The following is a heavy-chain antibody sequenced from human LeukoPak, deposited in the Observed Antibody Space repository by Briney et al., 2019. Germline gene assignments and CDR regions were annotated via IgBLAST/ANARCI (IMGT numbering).Heavy chain of an antibody. CDR1: GYTFTSYY. D-gene: IGHD3-3*01. CDR2: INPSGGST. Sequence: ASVKVSCKASGYTFTSYYMHWVRQAPGQGLGWMGIINPSGGSTSYAQKFQGRVTMTRDTSTSTVYMELSSLRSEDTAVYYCARERTRSLTIFGVVTEAYYYYGMDVWGQGTTVTVSS. J-gene: IGHJ6*02. V-gene: IGHV1-46*01. CDR3: ARERTRSLTIFGVVTEAYYYYGMDV.